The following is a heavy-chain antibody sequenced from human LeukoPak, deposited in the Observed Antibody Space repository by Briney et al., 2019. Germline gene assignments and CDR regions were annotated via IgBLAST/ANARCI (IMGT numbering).Heavy chain of an antibody. CDR2: IYSGGST. CDR1: GFTVSSNY. V-gene: IGHV3-66*01. Sequence: GGSLRLSCAASGFTVSSNYMSWVRQAPGKGLEWVSVIYSGGSTYYADSVKGRFTISRDNSKNTLYLQMNSLRAEDTAVYYCARDRGRGAAAGTYWGQGTLVTVSS. J-gene: IGHJ4*02. CDR3: ARDRGRGAAAGTY. D-gene: IGHD6-13*01.